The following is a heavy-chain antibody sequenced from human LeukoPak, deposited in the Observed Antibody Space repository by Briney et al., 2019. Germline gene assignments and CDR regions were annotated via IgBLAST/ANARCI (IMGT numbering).Heavy chain of an antibody. CDR1: GFTFSSYG. J-gene: IGHJ4*02. CDR2: ISYDGSNK. Sequence: PGGSLRLSCAASGFTFSSYGMHWVRQAPGKGLEWVAVISYDGSNKYYADSVKGRFTISRDNSKNTLYLQMNSLRAEDTAVYYCAKEGPPYGSGSYYNFAVGPFDYWGQGTLVTVSS. D-gene: IGHD3-10*01. CDR3: AKEGPPYGSGSYYNFAVGPFDY. V-gene: IGHV3-30*18.